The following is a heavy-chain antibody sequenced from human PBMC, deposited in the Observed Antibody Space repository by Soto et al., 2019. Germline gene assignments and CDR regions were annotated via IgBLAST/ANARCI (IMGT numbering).Heavy chain of an antibody. V-gene: IGHV1-46*03. D-gene: IGHD3-3*01. CDR3: FRDVGD. J-gene: IGHJ4*02. CDR2: INPSGGRT. CDR1: GNIFTSQY. Sequence: QVQLVQSGAEVKKPGASVKVSCKVSGNIFTSQYMHWVRQAPGQGLEWMAMINPSGGRTSYAQMFQGSVTMTMDTSTSTVHMELSSLRSENTAVYYCFRDVGDWGQGTLVTVSS.